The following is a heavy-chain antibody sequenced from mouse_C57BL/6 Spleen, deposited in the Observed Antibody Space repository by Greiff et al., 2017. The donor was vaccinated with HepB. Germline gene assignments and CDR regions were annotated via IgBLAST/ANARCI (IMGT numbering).Heavy chain of an antibody. Sequence: EVKLMESEGGLVHPGSSMKLSCTASGFTFSDYYMAWVRQVPEKGLEWVANINYDGSSTYYLDSLKSRFIISRDNAKNILYLQMSSLKSEDTATYYCARADYGSSPLAYWGQGTLVTVSA. J-gene: IGHJ3*01. D-gene: IGHD1-1*01. V-gene: IGHV5-16*01. CDR3: ARADYGSSPLAY. CDR1: GFTFSDYY. CDR2: INYDGSST.